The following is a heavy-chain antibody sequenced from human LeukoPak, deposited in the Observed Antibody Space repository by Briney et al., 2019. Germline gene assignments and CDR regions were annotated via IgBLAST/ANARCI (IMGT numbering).Heavy chain of an antibody. V-gene: IGHV4-39*07. CDR3: ARAFGTYQYYFAY. CDR2: IYYRGNT. J-gene: IGHJ4*02. CDR1: GGSISSSSDY. Sequence: SETLSLTCTISGGSISSSSDYWGWIRQPPGMGLEWIGSIYYRGNTYYNPSLKSRVTISVDTSKNQFSLKLNSVTAADTAVYYCARAFGTYQYYFAYWGQGTLVTVSS. D-gene: IGHD1-26*01.